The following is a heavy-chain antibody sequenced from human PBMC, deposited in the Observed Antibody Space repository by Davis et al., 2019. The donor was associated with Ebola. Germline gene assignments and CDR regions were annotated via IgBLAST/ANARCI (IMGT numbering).Heavy chain of an antibody. CDR1: GFTFSNAW. V-gene: IGHV3-15*01. Sequence: PGGSLRLSCAASGFTFSNAWMSWVRQAPGKGLEWVGRIKSKTDGGTTDYAAPVKGRFTISRDDSKNTLYLQMNSLKTEDTAVYYCTTDRWRYSGRSPKTAFDIWGQGTMVTVSS. J-gene: IGHJ3*02. CDR3: TTDRWRYSGRSPKTAFDI. CDR2: IKSKTDGGTT. D-gene: IGHD5-12*01.